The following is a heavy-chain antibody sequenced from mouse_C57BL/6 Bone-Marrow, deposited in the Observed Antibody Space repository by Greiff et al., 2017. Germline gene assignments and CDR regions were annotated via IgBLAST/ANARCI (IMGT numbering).Heavy chain of an antibody. CDR3: ARSPHYYGSRDWYFDV. Sequence: VKLMESGPGLVQPSQSLSITCTVSGFSLTSYGVHWVRQSPGKGLEWLGVIWSGGSTDYNAAFISRLSISKDNSKSQVFFKMNSLQADDTAIYYCARSPHYYGSRDWYFDVWGTGTTVTVSS. D-gene: IGHD1-1*01. J-gene: IGHJ1*03. V-gene: IGHV2-2*01. CDR2: IWSGGST. CDR1: GFSLTSYG.